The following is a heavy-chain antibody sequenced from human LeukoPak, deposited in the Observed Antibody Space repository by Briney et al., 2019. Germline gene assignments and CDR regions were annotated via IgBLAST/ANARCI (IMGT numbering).Heavy chain of an antibody. CDR1: GFTFSTYS. D-gene: IGHD6-19*01. CDR3: ARSHSSGWFYFDY. CDR2: ISSSSSYI. V-gene: IGHV3-21*01. Sequence: GGSLRLSCAASGFTFSTYSMNWVRQAPGKGLEWVSSISSSSSYIYYADSVKGRFTISRDSAKTSLYLQMNSLRAEDTAVYYCARSHSSGWFYFDYWGQGTLVTVSS. J-gene: IGHJ4*02.